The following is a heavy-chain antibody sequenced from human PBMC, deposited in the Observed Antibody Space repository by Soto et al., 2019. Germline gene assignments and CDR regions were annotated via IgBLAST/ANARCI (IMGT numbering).Heavy chain of an antibody. Sequence: GSLRLSCASSVLTVKDRKYITWVRQAPGRGLDWVSALYSTYGTYYADFVRGRFTVSRDHFNNTVYLQMNDLRHDDTALYFCASWLQREHAYDIWGLGTMVTVS. CDR1: VLTVKDRKY. CDR2: LYSTYGT. CDR3: ASWLQREHAYDI. J-gene: IGHJ3*02. V-gene: IGHV3-53*01. D-gene: IGHD1-1*01.